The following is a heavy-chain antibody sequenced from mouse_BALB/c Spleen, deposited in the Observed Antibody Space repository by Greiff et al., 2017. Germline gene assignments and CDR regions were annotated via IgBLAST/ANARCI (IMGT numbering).Heavy chain of an antibody. J-gene: IGHJ4*01. CDR2: IYPGDGDT. CDR1: GYAFSSYW. Sequence: VMLVESGAELVRPGSSVKISCKASGYAFSSYWMNWVKQRPGQGLEWIGQIYPGDGDTNYNGKFKGKATLTADKSSSTAYMQLSSLTSEDSAVYFCARGGYDGLYYYAMDYWGQGTSVTVSS. D-gene: IGHD2-3*01. CDR3: ARGGYDGLYYYAMDY. V-gene: IGHV1-80*01.